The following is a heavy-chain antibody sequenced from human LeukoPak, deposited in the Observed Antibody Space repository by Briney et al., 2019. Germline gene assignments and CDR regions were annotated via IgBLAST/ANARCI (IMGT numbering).Heavy chain of an antibody. J-gene: IGHJ6*02. CDR2: IIPIFGTA. D-gene: IGHD6-19*01. CDR3: AAADSSGWAYYYYYGMDV. CDR1: GGTFSSYA. Sequence: EASVKVSCKASGGTFSSYAISWVRQAPGQGLEWMGGIIPIFGTANYAQKFQGRVTITADESTSTAYMELSSLRSEDTAVYYCAAADSSGWAYYYYYGMDVWGQGTTVTVSS. V-gene: IGHV1-69*13.